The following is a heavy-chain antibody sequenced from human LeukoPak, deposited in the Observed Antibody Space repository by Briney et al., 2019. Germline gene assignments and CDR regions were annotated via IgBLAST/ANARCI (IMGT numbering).Heavy chain of an antibody. CDR3: AAALTGNTAMNY. Sequence: GASVKGSCKASGGTFSSYTISWVRQAPGQGLEWMGRIIPILGIANYAQKFQGRVTITADKSTSTAYMELSSLRSEDTAVYYCAAALTGNTAMNYWGQGTLVTVSS. CDR1: GGTFSSYT. CDR2: IIPILGIA. J-gene: IGHJ4*02. D-gene: IGHD5-18*01. V-gene: IGHV1-69*02.